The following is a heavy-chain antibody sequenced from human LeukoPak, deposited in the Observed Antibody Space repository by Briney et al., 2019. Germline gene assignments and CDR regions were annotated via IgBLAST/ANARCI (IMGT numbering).Heavy chain of an antibody. D-gene: IGHD2-2*01. CDR3: ARRWGPHCSSISCYWRNWYFDL. CDR2: IIPIFGTA. CDR1: GGSFSSYA. J-gene: IGHJ2*01. Sequence: SVKVSCKASGGSFSSYAINWVRQAPGQGLEWIGGIIPIFGTANYAQKFQGRVTITADESTRTAYMELSSLRSEDTAVYYCARRWGPHCSSISCYWRNWYFDLWGRGTLVTVSS. V-gene: IGHV1-69*13.